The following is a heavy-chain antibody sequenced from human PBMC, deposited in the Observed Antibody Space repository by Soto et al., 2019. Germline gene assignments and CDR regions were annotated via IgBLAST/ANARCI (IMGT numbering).Heavy chain of an antibody. CDR1: GGPISRFSY. CDR2: IYNRGST. Sequence: PSETLSLTCAVSGGPISRFSYWTWIRQPPGKVLEWIGYIYNRGSTEYSPSLKSRVTISVDSSKNQISLNLTSVTAADTAVYYCARHRRTTVANFYFDSWGQGALVTSPQ. D-gene: IGHD4-4*01. V-gene: IGHV4-59*08. J-gene: IGHJ4*02. CDR3: ARHRRTTVANFYFDS.